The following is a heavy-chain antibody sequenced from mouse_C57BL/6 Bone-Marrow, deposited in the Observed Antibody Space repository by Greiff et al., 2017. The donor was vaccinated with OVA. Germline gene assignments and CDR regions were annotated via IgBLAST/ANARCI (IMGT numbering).Heavy chain of an antibody. V-gene: IGHV5-4*03. Sequence: DVKLVESGGGLVKPGGSLKLSCAASGFTFSSYAMSWVRQTPEKRLEWVATISDGGSYTYYPDNVKGRFTISRDNAKNNLYLQMSHLKSEDTAMYYCARPGTNYFDYWGQGTTLTVSS. CDR3: ARPGTNYFDY. CDR1: GFTFSSYA. J-gene: IGHJ2*01. CDR2: ISDGGSYT. D-gene: IGHD4-1*01.